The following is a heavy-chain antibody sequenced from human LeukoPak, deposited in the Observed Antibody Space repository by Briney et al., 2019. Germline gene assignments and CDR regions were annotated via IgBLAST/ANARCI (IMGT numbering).Heavy chain of an antibody. D-gene: IGHD3-3*01. Sequence: SETLSLTCTVSGDSISSGAYYWSWIRQPPGKGLEWIGYFYGSGSASYNPSLKSRVTISVGTSKNQFSLKLSSVTAADTAVYYCARGYYDFWSGYYKDYWGQGTLVTVSS. CDR2: FYGSGSA. V-gene: IGHV4-30-2*01. CDR3: ARGYYDFWSGYYKDY. CDR1: GDSISSGAYY. J-gene: IGHJ4*02.